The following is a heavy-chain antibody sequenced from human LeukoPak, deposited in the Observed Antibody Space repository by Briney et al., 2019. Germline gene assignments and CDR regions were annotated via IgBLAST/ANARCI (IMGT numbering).Heavy chain of an antibody. J-gene: IGHJ4*02. V-gene: IGHV3-21*01. CDR2: ISSSSSYI. CDR3: ARATNYYYDSSGYPPFDY. D-gene: IGHD3-22*01. Sequence: KPGGSLRLSCAASGFTFSSYSMNWVRQAPGKGLEWVSSISSSSSYIYYADSVKDRFTISRDNAKNSLYLQMNSLRAEDTAVYYCARATNYYYDSSGYPPFDYWGQGTLVTVSS. CDR1: GFTFSSYS.